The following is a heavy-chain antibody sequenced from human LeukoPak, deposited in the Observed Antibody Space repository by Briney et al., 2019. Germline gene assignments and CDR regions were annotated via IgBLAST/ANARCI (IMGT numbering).Heavy chain of an antibody. CDR2: TYYRSKWYN. D-gene: IGHD3-3*01. J-gene: IGHJ4*02. CDR1: GDSVSSNSAA. CDR3: ARETDFGVVTD. Sequence: SQTLSLTCAISGDSVSSNSAAWTWIRQSPSRGLEWLGRTYYRSKWYNDYAVSVKSRISINPGTSKNQFSLQLNSVTPEDTAVYYCARETDFGVVTDWGQGTLVTVSS. V-gene: IGHV6-1*01.